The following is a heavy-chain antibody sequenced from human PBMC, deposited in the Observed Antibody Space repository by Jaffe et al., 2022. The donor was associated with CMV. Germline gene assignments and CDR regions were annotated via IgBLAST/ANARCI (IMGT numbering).Heavy chain of an antibody. CDR2: FSGSGGST. J-gene: IGHJ2*01. CDR3: AKARYYYDSSGYQSPYWYFDL. V-gene: IGHV3-23*01. D-gene: IGHD3-22*01. Sequence: EVQLLESGGGLVQPGGSLRLSCAASGFTFSSYAMSWVRQAPGKGLEWVSVFSGSGGSTYYAHSVKGRFTISRDNSKNTLYLQMNSLRADDTAVYYCAKARYYYDSSGYQSPYWYFDLWGRGTLVTVSS. CDR1: GFTFSSYA.